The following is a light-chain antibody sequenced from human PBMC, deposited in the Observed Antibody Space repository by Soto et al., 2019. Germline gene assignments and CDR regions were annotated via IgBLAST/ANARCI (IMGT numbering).Light chain of an antibody. CDR3: QQYYSYPPYT. J-gene: IGKJ2*01. CDR1: QGISSY. Sequence: ANRMTQSPSSFSASTGDRVTITCRASQGISSYLACYQQKPGKAPKLLIYAASTLQSGVPSRFSGSGSGTDFTLTISCLQSEDFATYYCQQYYSYPPYTFGQGTKLEIK. CDR2: AAS. V-gene: IGKV1-8*01.